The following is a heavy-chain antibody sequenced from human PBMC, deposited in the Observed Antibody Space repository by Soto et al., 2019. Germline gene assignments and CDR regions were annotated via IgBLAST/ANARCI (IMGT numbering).Heavy chain of an antibody. CDR1: GGSISSGGYS. V-gene: IGHV4-30-2*01. Sequence: SETLSLTCAVSGGSISSGGYSWSWIRQPPGKGLEWIGYIYHSGSTYYNPSLKSRVTISVDRSKNQFSLKLSSVTAADTAVYYCARAAGAYFQHWGQGTLVTVSS. CDR2: IYHSGST. CDR3: ARAAGAYFQH. J-gene: IGHJ1*01.